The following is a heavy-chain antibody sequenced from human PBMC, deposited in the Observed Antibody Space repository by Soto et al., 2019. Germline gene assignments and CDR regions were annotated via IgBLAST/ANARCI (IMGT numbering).Heavy chain of an antibody. V-gene: IGHV5-51*01. CDR2: IYPGDSDT. CDR1: GYSFSSYW. Sequence: GESLKISCKGSGYSFSSYWIGWVRQMPGKGLEWMGIIYPGDSDTRYIPSFQGKVTISADKSISTAYLQWSSLTASDTAMYYCARHQGSGWNYYYYGMDVWGQGT. CDR3: ARHQGSGWNYYYYGMDV. J-gene: IGHJ6*01. D-gene: IGHD6-19*01.